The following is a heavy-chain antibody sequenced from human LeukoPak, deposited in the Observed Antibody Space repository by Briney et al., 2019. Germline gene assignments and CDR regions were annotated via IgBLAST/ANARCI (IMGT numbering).Heavy chain of an antibody. CDR1: GFTFSIYA. D-gene: IGHD3-9*01. CDR2: IYGSGRRT. Sequence: GGSLRLSCAASGFTFSIYAMSWVRQAPGKGLEWVSEIYGSGRRTYYADFLKGRFTTSRDNSKNTVYLQMNSLRAEDTAVYYCVKEGTSAYFDAWGQGTLVTVSS. CDR3: VKEGTSAYFDA. J-gene: IGHJ4*02. V-gene: IGHV3-23*01.